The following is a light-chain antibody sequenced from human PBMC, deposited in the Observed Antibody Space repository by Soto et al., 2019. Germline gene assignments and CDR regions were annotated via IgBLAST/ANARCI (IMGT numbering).Light chain of an antibody. V-gene: IGLV2-14*01. CDR2: EVS. J-gene: IGLJ1*01. Sequence: QSVLTQPPSASGSPGQSVAISCTGTSSDVGGYNYVSWYQQHPGKAPKLMIYEVSNRPSGVSNRFSGSKSGNTASLTISGLQAEDEADYYCSSYTTSSTLVFGTGTNLTVL. CDR3: SSYTTSSTLV. CDR1: SSDVGGYNY.